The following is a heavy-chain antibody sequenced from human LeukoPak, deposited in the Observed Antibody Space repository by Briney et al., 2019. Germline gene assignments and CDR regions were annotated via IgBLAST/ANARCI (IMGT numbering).Heavy chain of an antibody. V-gene: IGHV4-59*02. J-gene: IGHJ4*02. CDR3: AREVTGTSGSFDY. D-gene: IGHD6-19*01. CDR1: GGSVRSYY. Sequence: LETLPLTCTVSGGSVRSYYWTWMRQPPGKELECLGYIYYTGTVNYNPSLKSRLTISVDTSKDHFSLKLSSVTAADTAVYYCAREVTGTSGSFDYWGQGALVTVSS. CDR2: IYYTGTV.